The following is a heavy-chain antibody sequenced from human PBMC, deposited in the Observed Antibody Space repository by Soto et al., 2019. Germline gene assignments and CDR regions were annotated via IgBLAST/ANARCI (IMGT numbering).Heavy chain of an antibody. D-gene: IGHD5-12*01. CDR3: ARFLSSGYDFSGDAFDI. V-gene: IGHV1-8*01. CDR2: MNPNSGST. J-gene: IGHJ3*02. Sequence: ASVKVSCKASGYTFTSYDINWVRQATGQGLEWMGWMNPNSGSTGYAQKFQGRVTMTRNTSISTAYMELSSLRSEDTAVYYCARFLSSGYDFSGDAFDIWGQGTMVTVSS. CDR1: GYTFTSYD.